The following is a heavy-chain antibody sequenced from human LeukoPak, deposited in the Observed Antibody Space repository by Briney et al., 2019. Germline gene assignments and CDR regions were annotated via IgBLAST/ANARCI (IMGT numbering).Heavy chain of an antibody. J-gene: IGHJ4*02. CDR3: ARGISGYDFDSVFHDY. D-gene: IGHD5-12*01. CDR1: GGSISSSSYY. CDR2: IYYSGST. Sequence: KPSETLSLTCTVSGGSISSSSYYWGWIRQPPGKGLEWIGSIYYSGSTNYNPSLKSRVTISVDTSKNQFSLKLSSVTAADTAVYYCARGISGYDFDSVFHDYWGQGTLVTVSS. V-gene: IGHV4-39*07.